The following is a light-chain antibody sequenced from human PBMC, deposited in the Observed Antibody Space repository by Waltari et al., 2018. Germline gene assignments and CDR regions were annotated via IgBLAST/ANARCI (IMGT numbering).Light chain of an antibody. J-gene: IGKJ2*01. CDR1: QSLLHSNGYNY. CDR3: QQYYSTPYT. V-gene: IGKV2-28*01. Sequence: DIVMTQSPLSLPVIPGEPASISCRSSQSLLHSNGYNYLDWYLQKPGQSPQLLIYLGSDRASGVPDRFSGSGSGTDFTLKISRVEADDVGVYYCQQYYSTPYTFGQGTKLEIK. CDR2: LGS.